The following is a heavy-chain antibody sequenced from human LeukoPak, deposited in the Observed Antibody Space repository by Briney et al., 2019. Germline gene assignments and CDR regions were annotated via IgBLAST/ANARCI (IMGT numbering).Heavy chain of an antibody. CDR2: IKSKTDGGTT. Sequence: GGSLRLSCAASGFTFSNAWMSWVRQAPGKGLEWVGRIKSKTDGGTTDYAAPVKGRFTISRDDSKNTLYLQMNSLKTEDTAVYYCTTDLPTVVNRFDPWGQGTLVTVSS. CDR3: TTDLPTVVNRFDP. J-gene: IGHJ5*02. V-gene: IGHV3-15*01. CDR1: GFTFSNAW. D-gene: IGHD4-23*01.